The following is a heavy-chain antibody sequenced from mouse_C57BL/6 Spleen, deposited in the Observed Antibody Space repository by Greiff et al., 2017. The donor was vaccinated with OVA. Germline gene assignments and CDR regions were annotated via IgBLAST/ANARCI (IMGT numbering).Heavy chain of an antibody. CDR1: GFSLTSYG. D-gene: IGHD1-1*01. V-gene: IGHV2-2*01. Sequence: QVQLQQSGPGLVQPSQSLSITCTVSGFSLTSYGVHWVRQSPGKGLEWLGVIWSGGSTDYNAAFISRLSISKDNSKSQVFFKMNSLQADDTAIYYCARKVSYYYGSSYEAWFAYWGQGTLVTVSA. J-gene: IGHJ3*01. CDR2: IWSGGST. CDR3: ARKVSYYYGSSYEAWFAY.